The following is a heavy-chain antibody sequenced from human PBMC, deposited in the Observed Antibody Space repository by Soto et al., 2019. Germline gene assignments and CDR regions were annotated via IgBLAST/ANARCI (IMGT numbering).Heavy chain of an antibody. J-gene: IGHJ5*02. CDR1: GYTFTSYS. Sequence: APVKVSCKTSGYTFTSYSISWVRQAPGQGLEWMGWIGAYNGNTNYAQKLQGRVTMTTDTSTSTAYMELRSLRSDDTAVYYCARDSATVTTRDWFDPWGQGILVTVSS. CDR3: ARDSATVTTRDWFDP. V-gene: IGHV1-18*01. CDR2: IGAYNGNT. D-gene: IGHD4-17*01.